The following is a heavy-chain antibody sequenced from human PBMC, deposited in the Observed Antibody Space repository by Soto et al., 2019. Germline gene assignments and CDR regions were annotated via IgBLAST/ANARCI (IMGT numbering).Heavy chain of an antibody. CDR3: AEVHASLGIVGMGG. J-gene: IGHJ6*02. D-gene: IGHD1-26*01. CDR2: IYYSGST. Sequence: QVQLQESGPGLVKPSETLSLTCTVSGGSISSYYWNWIRQPQGQGLERSGYIYYSGSTNYNPYLKSPVTISVETYENACIQTLRSLTAAEADVYYCAEVHASLGIVGMGGWGPVTAVTVSS. V-gene: IGHV4-59*01. CDR1: GGSISSYY.